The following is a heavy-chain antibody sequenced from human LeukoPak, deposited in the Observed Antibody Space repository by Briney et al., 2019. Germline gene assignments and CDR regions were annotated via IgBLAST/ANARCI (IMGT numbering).Heavy chain of an antibody. Sequence: SVKVSCKASGGTFSSYAISWVRQAPGQGLEWMGGIIPIFGTANYAQKFQGRVTITADESTSTAYMELSSLRSEDTAVYYCARELDCSSTSCTEMGAFDIWGQGTMVTVSS. CDR3: ARELDCSSTSCTEMGAFDI. CDR1: GGTFSSYA. J-gene: IGHJ3*02. V-gene: IGHV1-69*13. D-gene: IGHD2-2*01. CDR2: IIPIFGTA.